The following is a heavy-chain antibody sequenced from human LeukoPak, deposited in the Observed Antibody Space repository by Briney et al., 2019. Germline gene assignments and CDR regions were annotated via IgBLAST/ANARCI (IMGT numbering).Heavy chain of an antibody. D-gene: IGHD3-10*01. Sequence: GASVKVSCKTSGYTFTGYDINWVRQATGQGLEWMGWMNPNSGNTGYAQKFQGRVTMTRNTSISTAYMELSSLRSEDTAVYYCARRRLRGHWFDPWGQRTLVTVSS. CDR3: ARRRLRGHWFDP. CDR1: GYTFTGYD. V-gene: IGHV1-8*01. CDR2: MNPNSGNT. J-gene: IGHJ5*02.